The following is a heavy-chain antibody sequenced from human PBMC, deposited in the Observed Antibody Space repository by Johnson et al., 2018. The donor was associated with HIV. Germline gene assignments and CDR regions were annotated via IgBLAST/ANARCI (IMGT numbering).Heavy chain of an antibody. V-gene: IGHV3-11*04. CDR1: GFIFSDYY. Sequence: QVQLVESGGGLVKPGGSLRLSCAASGFIFSDYYMSWIRQAPGKGLEWVSSISSSGSSIYYADSVQGRFTISRDNSKNTLYLQMNSLRAEDTAVYYCAKDEIAAPLAFDIWGQGTMVTVSS. D-gene: IGHD6-25*01. CDR2: ISSSGSSI. J-gene: IGHJ3*02. CDR3: AKDEIAAPLAFDI.